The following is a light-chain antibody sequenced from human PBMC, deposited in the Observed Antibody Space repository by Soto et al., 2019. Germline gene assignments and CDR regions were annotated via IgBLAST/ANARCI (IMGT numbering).Light chain of an antibody. CDR3: QHYNNWPLT. CDR2: AAS. CDR1: QSVGSF. J-gene: IGKJ4*01. Sequence: EIVMTQSRATLSFSPLERATLXCRASQSVGSFLAWYQQKPGQAPRLLIYAASNRATGIPARFSGSGSGTDFTLTISSLQSEDFAVYYCQHYNNWPLTFGRGTKVDIK. V-gene: IGKV3D-15*01.